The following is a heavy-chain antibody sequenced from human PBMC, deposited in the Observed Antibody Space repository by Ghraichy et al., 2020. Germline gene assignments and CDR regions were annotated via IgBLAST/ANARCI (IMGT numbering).Heavy chain of an antibody. CDR1: GFTFSNAW. CDR2: IKSKTDGGTT. CDR3: TTANPPDYYDSSGDTFDI. J-gene: IGHJ3*02. Sequence: GGSLRLSCAASGFTFSNAWMSWVRQAPGKGLEWVGRIKSKTDGGTTDYAAPVKGRFTISRDDSKNTLYLQMNSLKTEDTAVYYCTTANPPDYYDSSGDTFDIWGQGTMVTVSS. D-gene: IGHD3-22*01. V-gene: IGHV3-15*01.